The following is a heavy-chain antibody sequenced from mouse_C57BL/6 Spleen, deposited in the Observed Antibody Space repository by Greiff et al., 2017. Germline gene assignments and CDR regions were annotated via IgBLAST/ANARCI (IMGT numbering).Heavy chain of an antibody. CDR1: GFSLTSYA. J-gene: IGHJ3*01. CDR3: ASFYDGYYEFAY. Sequence: VKLMESGPGLVAPSQSLSITCTVSGFSLTSYAISWVRQPPGKGLEWLGVIWTGGGTNYNSALKSRLSISKDNSKSQVFLKMNSLQTDDTARYYCASFYDGYYEFAYWGQGTLVTVSA. D-gene: IGHD2-3*01. V-gene: IGHV2-9-1*01. CDR2: IWTGGGT.